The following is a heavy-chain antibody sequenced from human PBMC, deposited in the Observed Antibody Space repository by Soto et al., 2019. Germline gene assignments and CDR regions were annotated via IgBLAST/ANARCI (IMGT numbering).Heavy chain of an antibody. CDR1: GYTFTSYA. D-gene: IGHD3-22*01. J-gene: IGHJ6*02. CDR2: INAGNGNT. V-gene: IGHV1-3*01. CDR3: ASFGGYYHDSNYGMDV. Sequence: ASVKVSCKASGYTFTSYAMHWVRQAPGQRLEWMGWINAGNGNTKYSQKFQGRVTITGDTSASTAYMELSSLRSEDTAVYYCASFGGYYHDSNYGMDVWGQGTTVTAP.